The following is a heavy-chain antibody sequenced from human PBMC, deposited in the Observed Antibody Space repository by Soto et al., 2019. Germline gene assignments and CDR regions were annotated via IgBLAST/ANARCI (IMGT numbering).Heavy chain of an antibody. J-gene: IGHJ4*02. CDR3: VKVVVTAMDSGY. CDR2: IYSGGST. CDR1: GFTVSSNY. V-gene: IGHV3-53*05. Sequence: EVQLVETGGGLIQPGGSLRLSCAASGFTVSSNYMSWVRQAPGKGLEWVSVIYSGGSTYYADSVKGRFTISRDNSKNTLYLQMNSLRAEDTAVYYCVKVVVTAMDSGYWGQGTLVTVSS. D-gene: IGHD2-21*02.